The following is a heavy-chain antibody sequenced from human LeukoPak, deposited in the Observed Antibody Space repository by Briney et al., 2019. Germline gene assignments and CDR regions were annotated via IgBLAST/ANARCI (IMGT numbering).Heavy chain of an antibody. V-gene: IGHV1-8*01. J-gene: IGHJ4*02. CDR1: GYTFTDYN. CDR2: MHPKSGNT. Sequence: ASVKVSRKASGYTFTDYNINWVRQATGQGLEWMGRMHPKSGNTNYVQKFQGRVTMTRNTSISTAYMELSSLKSDDTAVYYCARVAGTVTGTDRDDWGQGTLVIVSS. D-gene: IGHD6-19*01. CDR3: ARVAGTVTGTDRDD.